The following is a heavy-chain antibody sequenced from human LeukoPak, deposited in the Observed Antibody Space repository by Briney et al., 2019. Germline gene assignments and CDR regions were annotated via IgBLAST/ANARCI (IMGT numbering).Heavy chain of an antibody. V-gene: IGHV1-2*02. CDR2: INPNSGGT. Sequence: GASVKVSCKASGYTFTGYYMHWVRQAPGQGLEWMGWINPNSGGTNYAQKFQGRVTMTRDTSISTAYMELSRLRSDDTAVYYCARAMSDYVWGSCRHYYYCYYMDVWGKGTTVTISS. CDR3: ARAMSDYVWGSCRHYYYCYYMDV. CDR1: GYTFTGYY. J-gene: IGHJ6*03. D-gene: IGHD3-16*02.